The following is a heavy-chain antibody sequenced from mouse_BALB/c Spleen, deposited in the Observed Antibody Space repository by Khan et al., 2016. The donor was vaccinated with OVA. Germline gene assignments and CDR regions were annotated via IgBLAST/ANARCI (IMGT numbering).Heavy chain of an antibody. CDR1: GDSITSGY. J-gene: IGHJ3*01. V-gene: IGHV3-8*02. CDR3: ARNRYDEAWFVY. D-gene: IGHD2-14*01. Sequence: EVKLLESGPSLVKPSQTLSLTCSVTGDSITSGYWNWIRKFPGNKLEYMGYINYSGNTYYNPSLKSRISITRDTSTNQFYLQLDSVTADDTATYYCARNRYDEAWFVYWGQGTLVTVSA. CDR2: INYSGNT.